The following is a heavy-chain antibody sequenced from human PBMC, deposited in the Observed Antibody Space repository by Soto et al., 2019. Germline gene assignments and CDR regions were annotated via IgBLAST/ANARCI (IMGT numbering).Heavy chain of an antibody. D-gene: IGHD3-10*01. Sequence: QVQLVQSGAEVKKPGASVKVSCKASGYTFTNYGISWVRQAPGQGLEWMGWINTYNGNTNHAQKLQGRVTMTTDTATSQAYMELRSLRSDYTAVYYCARGVGSGTYYNQYNWFDPWGQGTLVTVSS. CDR2: INTYNGNT. CDR1: GYTFTNYG. V-gene: IGHV1-18*01. CDR3: ARGVGSGTYYNQYNWFDP. J-gene: IGHJ5*02.